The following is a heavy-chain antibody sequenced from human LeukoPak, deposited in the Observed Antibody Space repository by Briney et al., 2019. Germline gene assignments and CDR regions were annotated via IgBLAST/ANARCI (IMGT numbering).Heavy chain of an antibody. CDR1: GFTFSSYA. CDR2: ISGSGGST. V-gene: IGHV3-23*01. CDR3: AKWCGSDFWSGYSVCWFDP. J-gene: IGHJ5*02. D-gene: IGHD3-3*01. Sequence: PGGSLRLSCAASGFTFSSYAMSWVRQAPGKGLEWVSAISGSGGSTYYADSVKGRFTISRDNSKNTLYLQMNSLRAEDTAVYYCAKWCGSDFWSGYSVCWFDPWGQGTLVTVSS.